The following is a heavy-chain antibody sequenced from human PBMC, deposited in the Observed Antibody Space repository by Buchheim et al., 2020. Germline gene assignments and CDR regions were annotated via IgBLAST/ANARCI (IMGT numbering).Heavy chain of an antibody. Sequence: QVQLQESGPGLVKPSQTLSLTCAVSGGSISSGGYSWSWIRQPPGKGLEWIGYIYYSGSTYYNPSLKSRVTISVDPSKNQFSLKLSSVTAADTAVYYCARESTYYYDSSGYLTYFDYWGQGTL. V-gene: IGHV4-30-4*07. CDR3: ARESTYYYDSSGYLTYFDY. J-gene: IGHJ4*02. D-gene: IGHD3-22*01. CDR2: IYYSGST. CDR1: GGSISSGGYS.